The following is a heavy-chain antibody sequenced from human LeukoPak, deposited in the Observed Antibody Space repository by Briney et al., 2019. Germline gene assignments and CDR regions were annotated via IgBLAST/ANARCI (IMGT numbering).Heavy chain of an antibody. V-gene: IGHV4-59*01. CDR3: ARGGNWFDP. D-gene: IGHD3-10*01. CDR1: GASISNYY. CDR2: IYYSGGT. Sequence: PSETLSLTCTVSGASISNYYWNWIRQPPGKGLEWIGYIYYSGGTNYNPSLKSRVTISVDTSKNQFSLKLNSVTAADTAVYYCARGGNWFDPWGQGTLVTVSS. J-gene: IGHJ5*02.